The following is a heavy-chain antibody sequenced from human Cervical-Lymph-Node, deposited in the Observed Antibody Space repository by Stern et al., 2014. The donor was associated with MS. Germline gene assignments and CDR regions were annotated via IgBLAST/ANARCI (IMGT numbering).Heavy chain of an antibody. CDR3: ARAFSDYHDSTPGY. CDR2: INYRRNP. CDR1: YDSISSYY. V-gene: IGHV4-59*01. J-gene: IGHJ4*02. Sequence: QVQLVESGPGLVKPSETLSLTCTVSYDSISSYYWTWLRQPPGKGLEWIGYINYRRNPNYNPALKSRVTISVDTSKNQFSLKLTSVTDADTAVYYCARAFSDYHDSTPGYWGQGTLVTVSS. D-gene: IGHD3-22*01.